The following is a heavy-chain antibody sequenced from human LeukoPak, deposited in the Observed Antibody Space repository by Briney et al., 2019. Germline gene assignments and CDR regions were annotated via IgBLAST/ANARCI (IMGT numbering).Heavy chain of an antibody. CDR3: ARDQDWNYAFDI. Sequence: ASVKVSCKASGYTLTSYFIHWVREAPGQGLEWMGLINPSGGSTSYAQKFQGRVTMTRDTSTSTVYMELSSLRSEDTAVYYCARDQDWNYAFDIWGQGTMVTVSS. CDR2: INPSGGST. D-gene: IGHD1-7*01. J-gene: IGHJ3*02. V-gene: IGHV1-46*01. CDR1: GYTLTSYF.